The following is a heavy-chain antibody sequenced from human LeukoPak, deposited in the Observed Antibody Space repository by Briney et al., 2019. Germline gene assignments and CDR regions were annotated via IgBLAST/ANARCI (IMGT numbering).Heavy chain of an antibody. CDR1: GGSISSGGYY. CDR2: IYYSGST. Sequence: SETLSLTCTVSGGSISSGGYYWGWIRQPPWKGLEWIGTIYYSGSTYYNPSLKSRVTISVDTSKNQLSLRLSSVTAADTAVYYCARYRSESDDYWGQGTLVAVSS. V-gene: IGHV4-39*01. CDR3: ARYRSESDDY. D-gene: IGHD3-10*01. J-gene: IGHJ4*02.